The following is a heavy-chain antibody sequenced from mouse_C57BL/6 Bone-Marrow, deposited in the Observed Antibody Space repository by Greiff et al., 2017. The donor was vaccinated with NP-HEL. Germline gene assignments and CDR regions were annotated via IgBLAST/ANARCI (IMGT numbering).Heavy chain of an antibody. Sequence: EVMLVESGGDLVKPGGSLKLSCAASGFTFSSYGMSWVRQTPDKMLEWVATISSGGSYTYYPDSVKGRFTISRDNAKNTLYLQMSSLKSEDTAMYYCASPYDYDVAWFAYWGQGTLVTVSA. D-gene: IGHD2-4*01. CDR1: GFTFSSYG. V-gene: IGHV5-6*01. CDR3: ASPYDYDVAWFAY. CDR2: ISSGGSYT. J-gene: IGHJ3*01.